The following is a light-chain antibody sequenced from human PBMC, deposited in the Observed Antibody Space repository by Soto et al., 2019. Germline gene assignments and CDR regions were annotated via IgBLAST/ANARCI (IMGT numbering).Light chain of an antibody. CDR2: DAS. CDR3: QQRSHWPLLT. CDR1: QSVSNY. Sequence: EIVLTQSPATLSLSPGERATLSCRASQSVSNYLAWYQKKPGQAPRLLIYDASNRATGIPARFSGSGSGTDFTLTISSLEPDDFAVYYCQQRSHWPLLTCGGGTKVEIK. V-gene: IGKV3-11*01. J-gene: IGKJ4*01.